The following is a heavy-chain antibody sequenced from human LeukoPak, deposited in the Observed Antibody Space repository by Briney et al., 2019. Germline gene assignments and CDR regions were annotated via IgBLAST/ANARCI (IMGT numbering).Heavy chain of an antibody. CDR1: GGSFSGYY. CDR2: INHSGST. Sequence: PSETLSLTCAVYGGSFSGYYWSRIRQPPGKGLEWIGEINHSGSTNYNPSLKSRVTISVDTSKNQFSLKLSSVTAADTAVYYCARNRYDYVWGSYRYSYPSLDYWGQGTLVTVSS. D-gene: IGHD3-16*02. CDR3: ARNRYDYVWGSYRYSYPSLDY. V-gene: IGHV4-34*01. J-gene: IGHJ4*02.